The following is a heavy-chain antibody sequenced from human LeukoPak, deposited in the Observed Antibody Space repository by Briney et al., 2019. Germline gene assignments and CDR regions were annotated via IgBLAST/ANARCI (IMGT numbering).Heavy chain of an antibody. V-gene: IGHV1-69*13. CDR1: GGTFSSYA. CDR2: IIPIFGTA. J-gene: IGHJ4*02. Sequence: SVKVSCKASGGTFSSYAISWVRRAPGQGLEWMGGIIPIFGTANYAQKFQGRVTITADESTSTAYMELSSLRSEDTAVYYCARLYCGGDCYSGGGCFDYWGQGTLVTVSS. D-gene: IGHD2-21*01. CDR3: ARLYCGGDCYSGGGCFDY.